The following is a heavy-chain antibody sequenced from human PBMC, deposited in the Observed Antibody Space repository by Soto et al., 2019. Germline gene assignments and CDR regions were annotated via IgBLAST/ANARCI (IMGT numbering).Heavy chain of an antibody. J-gene: IGHJ6*03. CDR1: GFSLSTSGVG. CDR2: IYWDDDK. D-gene: IGHD3-3*01. CDR3: AHLGYDFWSGYFVTPQRSYYSHYSMDV. Sequence: SGPTLVNPTQTLTLTCTFSGFSLSTSGVGVGWIRQPPGKALEWLALIYWDDDKRYSPSLKSRLTITKDTSKNQVVLTMTNMDPVATATYYCAHLGYDFWSGYFVTPQRSYYSHYSMDVWGQGTTVTVSS. V-gene: IGHV2-5*02.